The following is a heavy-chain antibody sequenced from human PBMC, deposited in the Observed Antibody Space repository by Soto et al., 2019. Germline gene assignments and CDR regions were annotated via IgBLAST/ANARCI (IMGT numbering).Heavy chain of an antibody. CDR3: ARRTVNIRTFYSGLKTHCFDY. CDR2: IYYSGST. CDR1: GDSMSSSDYY. D-gene: IGHD6-19*01. V-gene: IGHV4-39*01. J-gene: IGHJ4*02. Sequence: QLQLHESGPGLVKPSETLSLTCAVSGDSMSSSDYYWGWIRQPPGKGLEWIGSIYYSGSTYYNPSIQGRVAIAVDTAKHQFSLQLKSVTAADTAIYYCARRTVNIRTFYSGLKTHCFDYWGQGAPVTVSS.